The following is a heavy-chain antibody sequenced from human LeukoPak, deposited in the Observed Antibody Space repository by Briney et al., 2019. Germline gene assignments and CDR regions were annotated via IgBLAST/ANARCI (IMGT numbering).Heavy chain of an antibody. J-gene: IGHJ4*02. CDR3: ARSNYDILTGYYG. V-gene: IGHV1-69*06. D-gene: IGHD3-9*01. CDR2: IIPIFGTT. CDR1: GVTLTNYA. Sequence: SVKVSCKASGVTLTNYAISWVRQAPGQGLEWMGGIIPIFGTTVYAQKFRGRLTVTADKPTRTSYTTTAYMELSSLRSEDTAVYYCARSNYDILTGYYGWGQETLVTVSS.